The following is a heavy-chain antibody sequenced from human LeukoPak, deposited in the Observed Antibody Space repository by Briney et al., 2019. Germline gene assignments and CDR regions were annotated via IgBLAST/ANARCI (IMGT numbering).Heavy chain of an antibody. J-gene: IGHJ5*02. CDR3: ARVSSSLSA. CDR1: GFTFSNYE. V-gene: IGHV3-48*03. CDR2: ISSSGSTI. Sequence: PGGSLRLSCAASGFTFSNYEMNWVRQAPGKGLEWVSYISSSGSTIYYADSVKGRFTISRDNAKNSLYLQMNSLRAEDTAVYYCARVSSSLSAWGQGTLVTVSS. D-gene: IGHD3-16*02.